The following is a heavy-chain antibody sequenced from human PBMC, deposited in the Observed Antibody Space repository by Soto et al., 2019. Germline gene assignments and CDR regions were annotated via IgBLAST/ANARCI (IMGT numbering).Heavy chain of an antibody. CDR3: ARVLVSSYTSAPGGGLVS. CDR1: GGSISSGDYY. J-gene: IGHJ5*02. CDR2: IYYSGST. D-gene: IGHD3-16*01. Sequence: PSETLSLTCTVSGGSISSGDYYWSWIRQPPGKGLEWIGYIYYSGSTYYTPSLNSRVTMSRDTSRNQFSLKLSSVTSADTAVYYCARVLVSSYTSAPGGGLVSWGQGTLVTISS. V-gene: IGHV4-30-4*01.